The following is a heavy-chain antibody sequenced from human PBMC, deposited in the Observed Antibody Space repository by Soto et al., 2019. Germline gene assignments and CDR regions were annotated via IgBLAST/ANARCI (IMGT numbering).Heavy chain of an antibody. CDR1: GDSVSSNSAV. Sequence: PSQTLSLTCAVSGDSVSSNSAVWNWIRQSPSRGLEWLGRTYYRSQWYNDYAVSVKSRITINPDTSKNQLSLQLNSVTPEDTAVYYCVRSSNWSFDSWGQGTLVTSPQ. CDR3: VRSSNWSFDS. D-gene: IGHD6-13*01. J-gene: IGHJ4*02. CDR2: TYYRSQWYN. V-gene: IGHV6-1*01.